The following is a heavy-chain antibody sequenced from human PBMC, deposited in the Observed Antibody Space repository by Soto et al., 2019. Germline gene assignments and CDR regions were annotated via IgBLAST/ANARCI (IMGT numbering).Heavy chain of an antibody. CDR2: IIPIFGTA. CDR1: GGTFSSYS. V-gene: IGHV1-69*13. J-gene: IGHJ4*02. CDR3: ASGNIGYCSGGSCSVSVGGEFFFDY. Sequence: SVEVSCKASGGTFSSYSISWVLQAPGEGLEWMGGIIPIFGTANYAQKFQGRVTITADESTSTAYMELSSLRSEDTAVYYCASGNIGYCSGGSCSVSVGGEFFFDYWGQGTLVTVSS. D-gene: IGHD2-15*01.